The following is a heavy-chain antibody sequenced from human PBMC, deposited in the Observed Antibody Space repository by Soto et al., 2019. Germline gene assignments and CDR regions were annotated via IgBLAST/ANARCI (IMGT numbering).Heavy chain of an antibody. Sequence: ESGGGLIQPGGSLRLSCAASGFTVSSNYMSWVRQAPGKGLEWVSLISGGGSTYYSDSVKGRFTISRDNSKNTLNLLMKSLRAEDTAVYYCARGSPSMTYFGEYYFDYWGQGSLVTVSS. CDR3: ARGSPSMTYFGEYYFDY. J-gene: IGHJ4*02. D-gene: IGHD3-16*01. CDR2: ISGGGST. CDR1: GFTVSSNY. V-gene: IGHV3-53*01.